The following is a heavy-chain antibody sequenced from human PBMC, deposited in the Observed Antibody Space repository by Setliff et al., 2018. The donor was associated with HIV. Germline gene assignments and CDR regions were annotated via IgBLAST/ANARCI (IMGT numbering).Heavy chain of an antibody. CDR3: ARIGRRGVTTPYYFDY. CDR1: GGSFSGYY. D-gene: IGHD3-10*01. J-gene: IGHJ4*02. V-gene: IGHV4-34*01. CDR2: INHSGST. Sequence: PSETLSLTCAVYGGSFSGYYWSWIRQPPGKGLEWIGEINHSGSTNYNPSLKSRVTISVDTSKNQFSLKLSSVTAADTAVYYCARIGRRGVTTPYYFDYWGQGTLVTVSS.